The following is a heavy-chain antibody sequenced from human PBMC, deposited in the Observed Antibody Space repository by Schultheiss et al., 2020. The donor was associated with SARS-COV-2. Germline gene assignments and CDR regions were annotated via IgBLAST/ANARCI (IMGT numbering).Heavy chain of an antibody. CDR1: GFTFSSYD. J-gene: IGHJ3*02. CDR3: ARLTELRGFDI. Sequence: GGSLRLSCAASGFTFSSYDMHWVRQAPGKGLEWVANIKQDGSEKYYVDSVKGRFTISRDNAKNSLYLQMNSLRAEDTAVYYCARLTELRGFDIWGQGTMVTVSS. V-gene: IGHV3-7*01. D-gene: IGHD1-7*01. CDR2: IKQDGSEK.